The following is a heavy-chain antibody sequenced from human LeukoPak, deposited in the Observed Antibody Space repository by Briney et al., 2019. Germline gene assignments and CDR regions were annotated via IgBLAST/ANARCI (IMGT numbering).Heavy chain of an antibody. J-gene: IGHJ4*02. V-gene: IGHV4-38-2*02. D-gene: IGHD5-18*01. CDR1: GYSISSGYY. CDR2: IYHSGST. CDR3: ARGYSYGLSFDY. Sequence: SETLSLTCTVSGYSISSGYYWGWIRQPPGKGLEWIGSIYHSGSTYYNPSLKSRVTISVDTSKNQFSLKLSSVTAADTAVYYCARGYSYGLSFDYWGQGTLVTVSS.